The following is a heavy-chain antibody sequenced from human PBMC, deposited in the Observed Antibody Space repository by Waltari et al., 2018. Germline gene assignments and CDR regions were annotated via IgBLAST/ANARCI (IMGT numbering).Heavy chain of an antibody. Sequence: QLQLQQSGPGLVKPSESLSLTCAVSGAFMASSYWWSWVRQTPGKGLEWIGQVRTTGKTNYNPSLDSRVSISVDTSTSRFSLTLASVSAADTAIYFCARDRGRGLYLDTWGQGILVTVSP. D-gene: IGHD2-15*01. V-gene: IGHV4-4*02. CDR1: GAFMASSYW. J-gene: IGHJ5*02. CDR3: ARDRGRGLYLDT. CDR2: VRTTGKT.